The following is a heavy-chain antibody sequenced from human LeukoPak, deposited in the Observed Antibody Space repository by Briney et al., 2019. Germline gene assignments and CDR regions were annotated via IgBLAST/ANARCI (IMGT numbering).Heavy chain of an antibody. V-gene: IGHV3-23*01. CDR1: GFTFSNFA. D-gene: IGHD3-10*01. CDR2: MSSVT. J-gene: IGHJ4*02. Sequence: GGSLRLSCAASGFTFSNFAMSWVRQAPAKGLEWVSAMSSVTYYADSVKGRFTISRDDPNSTLFLQMNSLRAEDTAVYYCAKAFFSGSGGNHKHFDSWGQGTLVTVSS. CDR3: AKAFFSGSGGNHKHFDS.